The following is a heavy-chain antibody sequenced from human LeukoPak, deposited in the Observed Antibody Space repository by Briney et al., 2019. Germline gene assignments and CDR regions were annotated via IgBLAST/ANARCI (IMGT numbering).Heavy chain of an antibody. CDR1: GFTFSSYA. V-gene: IGHV3-30-3*01. CDR2: ISYDGSNK. J-gene: IGHJ4*02. CDR3: ARDGPQAYYYGSGSYYNTFDY. Sequence: PGGSLRLSCAASGFTFSSYAMHWVRQAPGKGLEWVAVISYDGSNKYYADSVKGRFTISRDNSKNTLYLQMSSLRAEDTAVYYCARDGPQAYYYGSGSYYNTFDYWGQGTLVTVSS. D-gene: IGHD3-10*01.